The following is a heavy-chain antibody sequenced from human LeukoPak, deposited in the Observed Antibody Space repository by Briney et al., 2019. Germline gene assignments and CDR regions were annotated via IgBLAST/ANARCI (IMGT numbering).Heavy chain of an antibody. D-gene: IGHD5-24*01. J-gene: IGHJ3*02. Sequence: SETLSLTCAVSGYSISSGYYWGWIRQPPGKGPEWIGSIYHSGSTYYNPSLKSRVTISVDTSKNQFSLKLSSVTAADTAVYYCARPKMATNDAFDIWGQGTMVTVSS. CDR3: ARPKMATNDAFDI. CDR2: IYHSGST. V-gene: IGHV4-38-2*01. CDR1: GYSISSGYY.